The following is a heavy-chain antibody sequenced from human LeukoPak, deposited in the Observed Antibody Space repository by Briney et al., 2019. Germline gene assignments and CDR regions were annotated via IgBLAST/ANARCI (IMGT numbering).Heavy chain of an antibody. Sequence: SETLSLTCTVSGGSISSSSYYWGWIRQPPGKGLEWIGYIYYSGSTNYNPSLKSRVTISVDTSKNQFSLKLSSVTAADTAVYYCARDTYYYDSSGYKYYFDYWGQGTLVTVSS. J-gene: IGHJ4*02. V-gene: IGHV4-61*01. CDR1: GGSISSSSYY. D-gene: IGHD3-22*01. CDR2: IYYSGST. CDR3: ARDTYYYDSSGYKYYFDY.